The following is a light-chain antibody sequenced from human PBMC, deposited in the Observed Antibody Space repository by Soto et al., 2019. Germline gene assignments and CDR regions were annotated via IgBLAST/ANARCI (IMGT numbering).Light chain of an antibody. CDR1: QGISSY. V-gene: IGKV1-8*01. CDR2: AAS. CDR3: QQYYSYPWT. Sequence: AIRMTQSPSSLSASTGDRVTITCRASQGISSYLAWYQQKPGKAPKLLIYAASTLQSGVPSRFSGSGSGTDFPLTISCLQSEDFATYYGQQYYSYPWTFGQGTKVEIK. J-gene: IGKJ1*01.